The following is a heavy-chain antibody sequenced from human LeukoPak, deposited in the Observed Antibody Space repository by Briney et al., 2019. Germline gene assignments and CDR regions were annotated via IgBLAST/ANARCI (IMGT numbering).Heavy chain of an antibody. CDR1: GGSISSYY. D-gene: IGHD6-19*01. CDR3: VKEGYSSGWDGD. CDR2: ISSNGGST. V-gene: IGHV3-64D*06. J-gene: IGHJ4*02. Sequence: ETLSLTCTVSGGSISSYYWSWIRQPPGKGLEYVSAISSNGGSTYYADSVKGRFTISRDNSKNTLYLQMSSLRAEDTAVYYCVKEGYSSGWDGDWGQGTLVTVSS.